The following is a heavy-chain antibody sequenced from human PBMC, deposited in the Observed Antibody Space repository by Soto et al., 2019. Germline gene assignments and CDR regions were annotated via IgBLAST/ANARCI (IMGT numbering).Heavy chain of an antibody. D-gene: IGHD5-18*01. CDR3: ARQDLTAMVYYFAY. Sequence: PSGTVSLTGTVAESSISGSSCYWGRISQPPGKGLEWIGSIYYSGSTYYNPSLKSRVTISVDTSKNQFSLKLSSVTAADTAVYDCARQDLTAMVYYFAYWGQGTLVTVSS. V-gene: IGHV4-39*01. CDR2: IYYSGST. J-gene: IGHJ4*02. CDR1: ESSISGSSCY.